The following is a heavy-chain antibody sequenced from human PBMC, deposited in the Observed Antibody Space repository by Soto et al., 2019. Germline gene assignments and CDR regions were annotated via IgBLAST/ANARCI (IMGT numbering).Heavy chain of an antibody. D-gene: IGHD3-3*01. CDR2: ISSRSYT. J-gene: IGHJ6*02. Sequence: PGGSLRLSCAASGFTFSTSSLYWVRQAPGKGLEWVSSISSRSYTYYADSVKGRFTISRDNAKNSLYLQMNSLRAEDTAVYYCARDRAYDFWSGYGDVWGQGTTVTVS. V-gene: IGHV3-21*04. CDR1: GFTFSTSS. CDR3: ARDRAYDFWSGYGDV.